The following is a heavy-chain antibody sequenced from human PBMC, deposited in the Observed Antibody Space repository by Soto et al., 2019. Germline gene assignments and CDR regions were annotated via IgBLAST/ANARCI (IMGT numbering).Heavy chain of an antibody. V-gene: IGHV4-39*01. Sequence: PSETLSLTCTVPGGSISSSSYYWGWIRQPPGKGLEWIGSIYYSGSTYYNPSLKSRVTISVDTSKNQFSLKLSSVTAADTAVYYCARRGRSITGTTHAASNYYYYGMDVWGQGTTVTVSS. CDR1: GGSISSSSYY. CDR3: ARRGRSITGTTHAASNYYYYGMDV. CDR2: IYYSGST. J-gene: IGHJ6*02. D-gene: IGHD1-7*01.